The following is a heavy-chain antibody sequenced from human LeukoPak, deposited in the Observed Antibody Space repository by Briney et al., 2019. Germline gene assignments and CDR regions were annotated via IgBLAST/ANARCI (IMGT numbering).Heavy chain of an antibody. CDR2: IHYSGST. V-gene: IGHV4-30-4*01. Sequence: MTSETLSLTCTVSGGSISSGDYYWSWIRQPPGKGLEWIGYIHYSGSTYYNPSLKSRVTMSVDTSKNHFSLRLSSVSAADTAVYYCCGVVITSGAEYFQHWGQGTLVTVSS. CDR3: CGVVITSGAEYFQH. CDR1: GGSISSGDYY. D-gene: IGHD3-22*01. J-gene: IGHJ1*01.